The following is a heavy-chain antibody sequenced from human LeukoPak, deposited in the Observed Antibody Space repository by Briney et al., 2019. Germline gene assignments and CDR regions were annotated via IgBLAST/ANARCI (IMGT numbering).Heavy chain of an antibody. CDR1: GFTFSSFA. V-gene: IGHV3-23*01. Sequence: PGGPLRPSCAASGFTFSSFAMAWVRQAPGHGLEWISSISGPGDIVHYADSVQGRFTISRDNSDNILHLQMNSLRAEDTARYYCVKERFNTGHHYAIENWGQGALVTVSS. D-gene: IGHD3-22*01. J-gene: IGHJ4*02. CDR3: VKERFNTGHHYAIEN. CDR2: ISGPGDIV.